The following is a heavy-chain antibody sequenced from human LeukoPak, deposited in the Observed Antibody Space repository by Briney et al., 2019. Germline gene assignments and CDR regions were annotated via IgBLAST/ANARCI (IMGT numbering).Heavy chain of an antibody. CDR2: MNPNSGNT. J-gene: IGHJ6*02. D-gene: IGHD3-10*01. V-gene: IGHV1-8*01. CDR3: ARKSSMGYYGSGSAFNMDV. Sequence: GASVKVSCKASGYTFTSYDINWVRQATGQGLEWMGWMNPNSGNTGYAQKFQGRVTMTRNTSISTAYMELSSLRSEDTAVYYCARKSSMGYYGSGSAFNMDVWGQGTTVTVSS. CDR1: GYTFTSYD.